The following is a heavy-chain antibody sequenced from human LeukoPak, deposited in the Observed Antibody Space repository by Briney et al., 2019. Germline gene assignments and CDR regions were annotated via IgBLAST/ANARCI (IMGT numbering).Heavy chain of an antibody. CDR1: GFTFSGYW. Sequence: PGGSLRLSCAVSGFTFSGYWMSWVRQAPGKGLEWVANIKQDGSEKYYVDSVKGRFSISRDNAKNSLYLQMNSLRAEDTAVYFCAREKPADYIVVADYWGQGTLVTVSS. J-gene: IGHJ4*02. CDR3: AREKPADYIVVADY. V-gene: IGHV3-7*01. CDR2: IKQDGSEK. D-gene: IGHD2-15*01.